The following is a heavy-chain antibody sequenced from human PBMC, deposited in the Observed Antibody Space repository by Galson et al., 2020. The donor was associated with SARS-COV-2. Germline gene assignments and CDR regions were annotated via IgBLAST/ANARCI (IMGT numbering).Heavy chain of an antibody. CDR3: ARRPGVAATGTRYFDY. CDR2: IGGLVSGT. J-gene: IGHJ4*02. V-gene: IGHV3-23*01. Sequence: GGSLRLSCAASGFIFKIYAMAWVRQAPGKGLEWVSTIGGLVSGTHYADSVKGRFTISRDNSKNTLYLQMDSPRAEDTAVYYCARRPGVAATGTRYFDYWGQGTLVTVSS. CDR1: GFIFKIYA. D-gene: IGHD6-13*01.